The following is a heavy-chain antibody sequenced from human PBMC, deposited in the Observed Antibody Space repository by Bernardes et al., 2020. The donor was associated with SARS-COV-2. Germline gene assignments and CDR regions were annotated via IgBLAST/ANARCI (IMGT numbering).Heavy chain of an antibody. CDR2: IWYDGSTK. V-gene: IGHV3-33*03. Sequence: GPLSPSREASGFTFNHYGMHWVRRAPDKGLEWVAVIWYDGSTKYYADSVKGRFTVSRDNSKSTLYLQMNSLRVEDTATYYCVRRFCAVSSACGNFYGMGVWGQGTTVTVSS. CDR3: VRRFCAVSSACGNFYGMGV. D-gene: IGHD2-21*01. CDR1: GFTFNHYG. J-gene: IGHJ6*02.